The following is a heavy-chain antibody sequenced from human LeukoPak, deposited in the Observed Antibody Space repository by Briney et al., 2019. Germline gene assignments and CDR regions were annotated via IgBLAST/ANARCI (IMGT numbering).Heavy chain of an antibody. V-gene: IGHV1-24*01. CDR1: GYTLSELS. Sequence: ASVKVSCKVSGYTLSELSMHWVRQAPGKGLEWMGGFDPEDGETIYAQKFQGRVTMTEDTSTDTAYMELSSLRSEDTAVYYCATGPYYDSSGGYYFDYWGQGTLVTVSS. CDR2: FDPEDGET. D-gene: IGHD3-22*01. CDR3: ATGPYYDSSGGYYFDY. J-gene: IGHJ4*02.